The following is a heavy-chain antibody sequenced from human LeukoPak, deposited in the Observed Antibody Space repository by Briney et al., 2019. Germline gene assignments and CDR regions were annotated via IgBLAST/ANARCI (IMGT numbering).Heavy chain of an antibody. Sequence: PGGSLRLSCTASGFTLSSYEMSWIRQAPGKGLEWVAVISYDGSNKYYADSVKGRFTISRDNSKNTLYLQMNSLRAEDTAVYYCAKARLEFDSLPDYWGQGTLVTVSS. D-gene: IGHD3-9*01. V-gene: IGHV3-30*04. J-gene: IGHJ4*02. CDR1: GFTLSSYE. CDR2: ISYDGSNK. CDR3: AKARLEFDSLPDY.